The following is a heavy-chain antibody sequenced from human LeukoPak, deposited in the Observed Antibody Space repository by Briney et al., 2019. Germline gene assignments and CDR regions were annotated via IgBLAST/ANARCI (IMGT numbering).Heavy chain of an antibody. V-gene: IGHV3-30*02. J-gene: IGHJ4*02. CDR1: GFTFSSYG. Sequence: GGSLRLSCAASGFTFSSYGMHWVRQAPGKGLEWVAFIRYDGSNKYYADSVKGRFTISRDNSKNTLYLQMNSLRAEDTAVYYCANLRTPSFDYWGQGTLVTVSS. CDR3: ANLRTPSFDY. CDR2: IRYDGSNK. D-gene: IGHD5/OR15-5a*01.